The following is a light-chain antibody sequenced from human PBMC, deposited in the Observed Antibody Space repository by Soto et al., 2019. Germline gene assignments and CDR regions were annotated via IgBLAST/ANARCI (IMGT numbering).Light chain of an antibody. V-gene: IGLV1-40*01. CDR2: GNT. CDR3: QSHDTSLSGYV. Sequence: QSVLPQPPSGSGAPGQRGTISCTGSSSNIGAGYDVHWYQQLPGTAPKLLIYGNTNRPSRVPDRFSGSKSGTSASLAITGLQAEDEADYYCQSHDTSLSGYVFATGTKVTAL. J-gene: IGLJ1*01. CDR1: SSNIGAGYD.